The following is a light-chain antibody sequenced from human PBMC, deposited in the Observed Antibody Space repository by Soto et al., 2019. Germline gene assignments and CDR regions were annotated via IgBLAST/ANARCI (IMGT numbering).Light chain of an antibody. CDR1: ISDVGAYYS. CDR3: SSYTSGSSHYV. CDR2: GVT. J-gene: IGLJ1*01. Sequence: QCSLTQPASVSGSPGQSVTISCTGTISDVGAYYSVSWYQHHPGKAPKLIIYGVTNRPSGVSNRFSGSKSGNTASLTISGLQAEDEADYHCSSYTSGSSHYVFGTGTKVTVL. V-gene: IGLV2-14*01.